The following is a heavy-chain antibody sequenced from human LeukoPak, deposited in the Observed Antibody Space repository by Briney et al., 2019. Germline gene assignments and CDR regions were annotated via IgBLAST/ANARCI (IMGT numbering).Heavy chain of an antibody. Sequence: ASAKVSCKASGYTFTSYGISWVRQAPGQGLEWMGWISAYNGNTNYAQKLQGRVTMTTDTSTSTAYMELRSLRSDDTAVYYCARDRGTGYSSGWSDYWGQGTLVTVSS. CDR3: ARDRGTGYSSGWSDY. D-gene: IGHD6-19*01. CDR2: ISAYNGNT. V-gene: IGHV1-18*04. J-gene: IGHJ4*02. CDR1: GYTFTSYG.